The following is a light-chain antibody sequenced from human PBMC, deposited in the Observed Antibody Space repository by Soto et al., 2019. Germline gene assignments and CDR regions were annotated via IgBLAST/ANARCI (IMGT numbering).Light chain of an antibody. Sequence: QSVLTQPRSVSFSPGQSATMSCTGTANDVGGHNYVSWYQQHPGEAPKLLIYDVTERPSGVPDRFSGSKSGNTASLTISGLQTEDEADYYCYSYAGTYTFVFGTGTKVTVL. J-gene: IGLJ1*01. CDR3: YSYAGTYTFV. CDR1: ANDVGGHNY. V-gene: IGLV2-11*01. CDR2: DVT.